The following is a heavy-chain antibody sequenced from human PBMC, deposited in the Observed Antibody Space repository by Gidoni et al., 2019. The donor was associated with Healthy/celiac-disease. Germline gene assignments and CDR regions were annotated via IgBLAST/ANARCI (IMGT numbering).Heavy chain of an antibody. CDR2: SYYSGST. V-gene: IGHV4-31*03. J-gene: IGHJ6*02. CDR1: GGSISSGGYY. D-gene: IGHD3-10*01. Sequence: QVQLQESGPGLVKPSQTLSLTCTVSGGSISSGGYYWSWIRQHPGKGLEWIGYSYYSGSTYYNPSLKSRVTISVDTSKNQFSLKLSSVTAADTAVYYCARKGGSGRWDYYGMDVWGQGTTVTVSS. CDR3: ARKGGSGRWDYYGMDV.